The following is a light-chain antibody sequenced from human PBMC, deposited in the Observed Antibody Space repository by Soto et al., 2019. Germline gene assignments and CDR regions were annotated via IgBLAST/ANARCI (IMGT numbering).Light chain of an antibody. CDR2: DVN. CDR1: SSDIGAYNF. Sequence: QSALTQPASVSGSPGQSITIPCPGPSSDIGAYNFVSWYQQHPGKAPKLMLYDVNIRPSGVSNRFSGSKSGNTASLTISGLQAEDEADYYCTSWTTSTTMIFGGGTKLTVL. CDR3: TSWTTSTTMI. V-gene: IGLV2-14*03. J-gene: IGLJ2*01.